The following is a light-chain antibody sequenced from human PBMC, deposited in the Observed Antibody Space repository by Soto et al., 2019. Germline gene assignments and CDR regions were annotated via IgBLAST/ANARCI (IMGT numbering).Light chain of an antibody. CDR1: QSVVSTY. CDR2: GAS. Sequence: EILLTQSPGTLSLSPGERATLSCRASQSVVSTYVAWYQQTPGQAPRLLMYGASNRATGIPDRFSVSGSGTDFTLTISRLEPEDFAVYYCQQYGHSPWTFGQGTKVDNK. J-gene: IGKJ1*01. CDR3: QQYGHSPWT. V-gene: IGKV3-20*01.